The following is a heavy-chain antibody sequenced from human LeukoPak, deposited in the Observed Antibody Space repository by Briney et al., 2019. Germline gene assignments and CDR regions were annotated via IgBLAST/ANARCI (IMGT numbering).Heavy chain of an antibody. CDR2: ISYDGSNK. Sequence: GGSLRLSCAASGFTFSSYGMHWVRQAPGKGLEWVAVISYDGSNKYYADSVKGRFTISRDNSKNTLYLQMNSLRAEDTAVYYCARDVGTIVVVAATQPDYWGQGTLVTVSS. J-gene: IGHJ4*02. V-gene: IGHV3-30*19. CDR3: ARDVGTIVVVAATQPDY. D-gene: IGHD2-15*01. CDR1: GFTFSSYG.